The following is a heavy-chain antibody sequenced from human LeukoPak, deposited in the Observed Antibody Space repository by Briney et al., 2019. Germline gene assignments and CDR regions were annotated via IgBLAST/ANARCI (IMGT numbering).Heavy chain of an antibody. V-gene: IGHV3-7*01. CDR3: ARDGYYDSSNTDY. CDR1: GFTFSSYW. Sequence: GGSLRLSCAASGFTFSSYWMSWVRQAPGKGLEWVANIKQDGSEKYYVDSVKGRFTISRDNAKNSLYLQMNSLRAEDTAVYYCARDGYYDSSNTDYWGQGTLVTVSS. J-gene: IGHJ4*02. D-gene: IGHD3-22*01. CDR2: IKQDGSEK.